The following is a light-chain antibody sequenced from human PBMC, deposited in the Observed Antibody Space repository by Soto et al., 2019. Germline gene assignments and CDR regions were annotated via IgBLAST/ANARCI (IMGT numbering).Light chain of an antibody. CDR2: AAS. V-gene: IGKV3-20*01. CDR3: QQYGSSPRIT. CDR1: QSFSSSY. J-gene: IGKJ3*01. Sequence: EIVLTQSPGTLSLSPGERATLSCRASQSFSSSYLAWYQQKPGQAPRLLIYAASSRATGIPDRFSGSVSGTDFTLTISRLEPEDFAVYYCQQYGSSPRITFGPATKVDIK.